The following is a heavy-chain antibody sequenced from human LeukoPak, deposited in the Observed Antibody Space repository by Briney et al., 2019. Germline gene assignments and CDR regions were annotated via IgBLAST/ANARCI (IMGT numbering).Heavy chain of an antibody. CDR2: ISGSGGST. CDR1: GFTFSSYA. Sequence: GGSLRLSCAASGFTFSSYAMSWVRQAPGKGLEWVSAISGSGGSTYYADSVKGRFTISRGNSKNTLYLQMNSLRAEDTAVHYCARWTLQYYYDSSGYALDYWGQGTLVTVSS. V-gene: IGHV3-23*01. D-gene: IGHD3-22*01. CDR3: ARWTLQYYYDSSGYALDY. J-gene: IGHJ4*02.